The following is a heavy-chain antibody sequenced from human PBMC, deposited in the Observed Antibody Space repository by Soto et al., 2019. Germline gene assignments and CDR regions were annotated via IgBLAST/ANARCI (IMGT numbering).Heavy chain of an antibody. V-gene: IGHV1-3*01. CDR3: ARDGIVVVPAAVNWFDP. Sequence: QVQLVQSGAEVKKPGASVKVSCKASGYTFTSYAMHWVRQAPGQRLEWMGWINASNGNTKYSQKFQGRVTITRDTSASTAYMELSSLRSEDTAVYYCARDGIVVVPAAVNWFDPWGQGTLVTVSS. D-gene: IGHD2-2*01. CDR1: GYTFTSYA. CDR2: INASNGNT. J-gene: IGHJ5*02.